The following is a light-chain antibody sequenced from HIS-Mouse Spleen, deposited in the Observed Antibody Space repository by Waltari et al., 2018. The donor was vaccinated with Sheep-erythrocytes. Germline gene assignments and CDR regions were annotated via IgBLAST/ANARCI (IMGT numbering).Light chain of an antibody. J-gene: IGLJ1*01. CDR2: KDS. CDR1: ALPKQY. Sequence: SYELTQPPSVSVSTGQTARNTCSGEALPKQYAYWYQQKPGQAPVLVIYKDSERPSGIPERFSGSSSGTTVTLTISGVQAEDEADYYCQSADSSGTYVFGTGTKVTVL. V-gene: IGLV3-25*03. CDR3: QSADSSGTYV.